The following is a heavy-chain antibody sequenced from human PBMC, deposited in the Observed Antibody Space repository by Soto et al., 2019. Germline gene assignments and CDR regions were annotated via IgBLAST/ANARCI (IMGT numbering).Heavy chain of an antibody. J-gene: IGHJ3*01. Sequence: AETLSLTCAVSGFFISSGNYWVVIRKPAGKGLEWIGSIFHGGNTYYNPSLKSRVTISVDMSKNQFSLKLNSVTAADTAVYYCARARWYDAFDVWGQGTVVTVSS. D-gene: IGHD2-15*01. CDR1: GFFISSGNY. CDR2: IFHGGNT. CDR3: ARARWYDAFDV. V-gene: IGHV4-38-2*01.